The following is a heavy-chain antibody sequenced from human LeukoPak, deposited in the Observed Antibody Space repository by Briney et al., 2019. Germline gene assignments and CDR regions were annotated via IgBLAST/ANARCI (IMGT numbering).Heavy chain of an antibody. V-gene: IGHV1-69*13. Sequence: GASVKVSCKASGGTFSSYAISWVRQAPGQGLEWMGGIIPIFGTANYAQKFQGRVTITADESTSTAYMELSSLRSEDTAVYYCARVLRYDFWSGPDGWYFDYWGQGTLVTVSS. J-gene: IGHJ4*02. CDR2: IIPIFGTA. CDR1: GGTFSSYA. CDR3: ARVLRYDFWSGPDGWYFDY. D-gene: IGHD3-3*01.